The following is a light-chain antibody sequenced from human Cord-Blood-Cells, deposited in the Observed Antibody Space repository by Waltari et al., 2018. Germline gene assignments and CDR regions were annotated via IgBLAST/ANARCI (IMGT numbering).Light chain of an antibody. V-gene: IGKV3-11*01. CDR3: QQRSNWPAVT. J-gene: IGKJ5*01. CDR1: QSVSSY. CDR2: DAS. Sequence: EIVLTQSPATLSLSQGERATTSCSASQSVSSYLAWYQQQPGQAPRLLIYDASNRATGIPARFSGRGSGTDFTLTISCLEPEDFAVYYCQQRSNWPAVTFGQGTRLEIK.